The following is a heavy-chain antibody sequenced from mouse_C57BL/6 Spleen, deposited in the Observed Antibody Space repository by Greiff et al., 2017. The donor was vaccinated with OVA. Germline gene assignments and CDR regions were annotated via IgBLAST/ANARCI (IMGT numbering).Heavy chain of an antibody. CDR1: GYTFTDYY. CDR2: INPNNGGT. Sequence: VQLQQSGPELVKPGASVKISCKASGYTFTDYYMNWVKQSHGKSLEWIGDINPNNGGTSYNQKFKGKATLTVDKSSSTAYMELRSLTSEDSAVYYCARTPYSLLRGDYCDYGGQGTTLTVSS. CDR3: ARTPYSLLRGDYCDY. V-gene: IGHV1-26*01. J-gene: IGHJ2*01. D-gene: IGHD2-12*01.